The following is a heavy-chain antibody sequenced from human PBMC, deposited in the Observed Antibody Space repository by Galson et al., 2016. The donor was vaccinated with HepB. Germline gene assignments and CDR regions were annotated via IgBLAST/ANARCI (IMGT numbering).Heavy chain of an antibody. CDR2: INPNSGGT. V-gene: IGHV1-2*02. D-gene: IGHD3-22*01. CDR3: ARGHYYDSRGYYYVLDY. J-gene: IGHJ4*02. Sequence: SVKVSCTASGYTFTGYYMHWVRQAPGQGLEWMGWINPNSGGTSYAQTFQGRVTITRDTSISTAYMELSRLRSDDTAVYSCARGHYYDSRGYYYVLDYWGQGTLVTVSS. CDR1: GYTFTGYY.